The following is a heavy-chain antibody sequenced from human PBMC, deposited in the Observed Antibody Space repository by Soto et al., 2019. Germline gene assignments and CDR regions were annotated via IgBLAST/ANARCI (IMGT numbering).Heavy chain of an antibody. J-gene: IGHJ6*03. V-gene: IGHV3-74*01. CDR2: INSGGSST. CDR3: ARVAQLPILARYYYYMDV. CDR1: GFTFSSYW. Sequence: GGSLRLSCAASGFTFSSYWMHWVRQAPGKGLVWVSRINSGGSSTSYADSVKGRFTISRDNAKNTLYLQMNSLRAEDTAVYYCARVAQLPILARYYYYMDVWGKGTTVTVSS. D-gene: IGHD2-2*01.